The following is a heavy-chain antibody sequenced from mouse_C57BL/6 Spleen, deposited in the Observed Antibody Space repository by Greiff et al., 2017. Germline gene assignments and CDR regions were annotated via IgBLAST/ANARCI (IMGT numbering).Heavy chain of an antibody. V-gene: IGHV5-6*02. CDR3: ARLGSRHYYAMDY. J-gene: IGHJ4*01. D-gene: IGHD1-1*01. CDR1: GFTFSSYG. CDR2: ISRGGSYT. Sequence: EVKLVESGGDLVKPGGSLKLSCAASGFTFSSYGMSWVRQTPDKRLEWVATISRGGSYTYYPDSVKGRFTISRDNAKNTLYLQMSSLKSEDTAMYYCARLGSRHYYAMDYWGQGTSVTVSS.